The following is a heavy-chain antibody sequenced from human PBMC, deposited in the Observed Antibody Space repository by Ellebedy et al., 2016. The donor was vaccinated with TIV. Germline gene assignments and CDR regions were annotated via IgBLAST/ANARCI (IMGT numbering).Heavy chain of an antibody. CDR1: GFTFSSYS. J-gene: IGHJ4*02. CDR3: ARGHFGYSSSWYDRGFDY. Sequence: GESLKISCAASGFTFSSYSMNWVRQAPGKGLEWVSVIYSGGSTYYADSVKGRFTISRHNSKNTLYLQMNSLRAEDTAVYYCARGHFGYSSSWYDRGFDYWGQGTLVTVSS. D-gene: IGHD6-13*01. V-gene: IGHV3-66*02. CDR2: IYSGGST.